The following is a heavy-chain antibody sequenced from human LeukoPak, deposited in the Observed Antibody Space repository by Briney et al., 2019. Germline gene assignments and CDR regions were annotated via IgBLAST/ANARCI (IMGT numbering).Heavy chain of an antibody. V-gene: IGHV4-59*01. D-gene: IGHD3-9*01. CDR3: ARDLHYYDILTGYFSRWFDP. J-gene: IGHJ5*02. Sequence: SETLSLTCTVSGGSISSYYWNWIRQPPGKGLEWIGYIYYSGSTNYNPSLKSRVTISVGTSKNQFSLKLSSVTAADTAVYYCARDLHYYDILTGYFSRWFDPWGQGTLVTVSS. CDR2: IYYSGST. CDR1: GGSISSYY.